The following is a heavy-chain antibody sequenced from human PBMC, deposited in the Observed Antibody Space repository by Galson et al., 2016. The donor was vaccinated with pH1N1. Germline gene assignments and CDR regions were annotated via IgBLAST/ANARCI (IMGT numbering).Heavy chain of an antibody. D-gene: IGHD3-22*01. CDR2: ISGSGTSA. CDR1: GFTFSTYA. Sequence: SLRLSCAASGFTFSTYAMTWVRQAPGKGLEWVSGISGSGTSANYADSVKGRFTIFRDNSKSTLYLQMNSLRVEDTAIYYCAKGYYHDSSGYSIFDYWGQGTLVAVSS. V-gene: IGHV3-23*01. CDR3: AKGYYHDSSGYSIFDY. J-gene: IGHJ4*02.